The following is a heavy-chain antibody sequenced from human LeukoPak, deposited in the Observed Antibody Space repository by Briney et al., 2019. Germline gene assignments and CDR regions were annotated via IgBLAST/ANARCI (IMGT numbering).Heavy chain of an antibody. CDR3: ARLCEEDAFDI. CDR1: GYTFTGYY. Sequence: ASVKVSCKASGYTFTGYYMHWVRQAPGQGLEWMGWINPNRGGTNYAQKFQGWVTMTRDTSISTAYMELSRLRSDDTAVYYCARLCEEDAFDIWGQGTMVTVSS. V-gene: IGHV1-2*04. CDR2: INPNRGGT. J-gene: IGHJ3*02.